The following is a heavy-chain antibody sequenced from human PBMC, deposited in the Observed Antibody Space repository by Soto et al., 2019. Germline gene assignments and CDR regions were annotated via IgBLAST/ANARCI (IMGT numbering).Heavy chain of an antibody. CDR3: ARDLCSGGSCYGSFAFDL. J-gene: IGHJ3*01. CDR2: IYYSGST. CDR1: GGSISSGGYY. Sequence: PSETLSLTCTVSGGSISSGGYYWSWIRQHPGKGLEWIGYIYYSGSTYYNPSLKSRVTISVDTSKNQFSLKLSSVTAADTAVYYCARDLCSGGSCYGSFAFDLGGQGTMVTVSS. V-gene: IGHV4-31*03. D-gene: IGHD2-15*01.